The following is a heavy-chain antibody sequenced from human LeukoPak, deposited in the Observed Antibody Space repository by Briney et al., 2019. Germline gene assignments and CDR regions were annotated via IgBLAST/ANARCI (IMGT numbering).Heavy chain of an antibody. V-gene: IGHV3-23*01. CDR3: ARATAAAGTSSWFDP. D-gene: IGHD6-13*01. CDR2: ISGTGGST. Sequence: PGGSLRLSCAASGFTFSSYAMSWVRQAPGRGLEWVAAISGTGGSTNYADSVEGRFTISRDNSKNTLYLQLTSLRAEDTAVYYCARATAAAGTSSWFDPWGQGTLVSVSS. J-gene: IGHJ5*02. CDR1: GFTFSSYA.